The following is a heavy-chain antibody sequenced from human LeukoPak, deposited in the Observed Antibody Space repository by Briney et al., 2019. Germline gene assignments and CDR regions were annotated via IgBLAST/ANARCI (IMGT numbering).Heavy chain of an antibody. D-gene: IGHD6-13*01. CDR1: GFTFSDYY. J-gene: IGHJ6*03. V-gene: IGHV3-11*06. CDR2: ISSSSSYI. Sequence: PGRSLRLSCAATGFTFSDYYMSWIRQAPGKGMEWVSSISSSSSYIYYADSVKERLTSSRDNGKNSLYLQMNSLRGEDKAVYYCARVQSRVAAAGMYYYYYMDVWGKGTTVTVSS. CDR3: ARVQSRVAAAGMYYYYYMDV.